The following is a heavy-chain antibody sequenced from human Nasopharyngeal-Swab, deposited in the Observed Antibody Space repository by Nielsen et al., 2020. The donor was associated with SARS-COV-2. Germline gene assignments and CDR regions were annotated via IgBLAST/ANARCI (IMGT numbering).Heavy chain of an antibody. V-gene: IGHV3-23*03. Sequence: GLEWVSVIYSGGSSTYYADSVKGRFTISRDNSKNTLYLQMNSLRAEDTAVYYCAKDGYYYDSSGYGMDVWGQGTTVTVSS. CDR3: AKDGYYYDSSGYGMDV. D-gene: IGHD3-22*01. CDR2: IYSGGSST. J-gene: IGHJ6*02.